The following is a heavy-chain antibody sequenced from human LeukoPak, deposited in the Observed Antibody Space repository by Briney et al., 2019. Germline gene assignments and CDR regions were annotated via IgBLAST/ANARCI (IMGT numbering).Heavy chain of an antibody. CDR3: ARGRDYGDYGAYAFDI. CDR1: GYTFTDYY. V-gene: IGHV1-2*02. D-gene: IGHD4-17*01. J-gene: IGHJ3*02. CDR2: INPSSGGT. Sequence: GASVKVSCKASGYTFTDYYMHWVRQAPGQGLEWMGWINPSSGGTNYAQKFQGRVTMTRDTSISTAYMELSRLRSDDTAVYYCARGRDYGDYGAYAFDIWGQGTMVTVSS.